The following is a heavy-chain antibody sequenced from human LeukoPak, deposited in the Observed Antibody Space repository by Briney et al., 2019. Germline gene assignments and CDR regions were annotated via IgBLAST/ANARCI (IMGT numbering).Heavy chain of an antibody. J-gene: IGHJ4*02. CDR2: ISAYNGNT. D-gene: IGHD1-26*01. Sequence: ASVKVSCKASGYTFTSYGISWVRQAPGQGLEWMGWISAYNGNTNYAQKLQGRVTMTTDTSTSTAYMELRSLRSDDTAVYYCAKGLSGSYYVWWTPTTQGLVYWGQGTLVTVSS. CDR3: AKGLSGSYYVWWTPTTQGLVY. CDR1: GYTFTSYG. V-gene: IGHV1-18*01.